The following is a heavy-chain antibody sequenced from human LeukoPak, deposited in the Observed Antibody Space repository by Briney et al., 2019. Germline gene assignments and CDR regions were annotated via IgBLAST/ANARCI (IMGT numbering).Heavy chain of an antibody. CDR1: GYSISSGCY. J-gene: IGHJ4*02. CDR3: AREPPITVPEDYSDY. CDR2: LYHTGST. V-gene: IGHV4-38-2*02. D-gene: IGHD6-19*01. Sequence: PSETLSLTCGVSGYSISSGCYWGWIRQPPGKGLEWIATLYHTGSTYYNPSPKSRVTISLDTSRNQFSLRLSSVTAADTAVYYCAREPPITVPEDYSDYWGQGTLVSVSS.